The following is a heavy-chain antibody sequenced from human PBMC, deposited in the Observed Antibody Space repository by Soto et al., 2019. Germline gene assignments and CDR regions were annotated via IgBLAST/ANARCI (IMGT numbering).Heavy chain of an antibody. CDR2: IHSDGSST. CDR3: ARGDRGAFDI. D-gene: IGHD1-26*01. V-gene: IGHV3-74*01. Sequence: EVQLVESGGGLVQSGESLRLSCAASGFTFSYYWMHWVRQAPGKGLVWVSRIHSDGSSTTYADSVKGRFTISRDNARNTLSLKMNSLRVEETAVYYWARGDRGAFDIWGQGTVVTVSS. J-gene: IGHJ3*02. CDR1: GFTFSYYW.